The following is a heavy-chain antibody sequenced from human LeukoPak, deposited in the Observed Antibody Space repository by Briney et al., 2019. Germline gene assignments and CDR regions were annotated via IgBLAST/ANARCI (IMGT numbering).Heavy chain of an antibody. J-gene: IGHJ2*01. D-gene: IGHD4-17*01. CDR3: ARDGPTAYFGL. CDR1: GGSISSGYYY. Sequence: SETLSLTCTVSGGSISSGYYYWSWIRQPAGKGLEWIGRIYTTGSTNYNPSLKSRVTISIDASKTQFSLKLSSVTAADTAVYYCARDGPTAYFGLWGRGTLVTVSS. CDR2: IYTTGST. V-gene: IGHV4-61*02.